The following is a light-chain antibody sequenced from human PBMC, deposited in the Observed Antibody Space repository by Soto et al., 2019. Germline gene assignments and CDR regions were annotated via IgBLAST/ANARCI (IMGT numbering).Light chain of an antibody. CDR1: QSVSSY. CDR3: QQYGTSPKP. CDR2: DAS. Sequence: EIVLTQSPATLSLSPGERATLSCRASQSVSSYLAWYQQKPGQAPRLLIYDASNRATGIPARFSGSGSGTDFTLTVSSLRSEDSAVYYCQQYGTSPKPFGQGTKVDIK. V-gene: IGKV3-11*01. J-gene: IGKJ1*01.